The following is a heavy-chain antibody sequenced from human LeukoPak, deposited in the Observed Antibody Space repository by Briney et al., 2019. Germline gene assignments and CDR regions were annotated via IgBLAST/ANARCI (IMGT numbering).Heavy chain of an antibody. CDR3: VGVSSGWYNDY. V-gene: IGHV4-4*07. CDR1: GGSISSYY. Sequence: SETLSLTCTVSGGSISSYYWGWIRQPAGKGLEWIGRMYTRGSTNYNPSLKSRVTMSVDTSKNQFSLNLSSVTAADTAVHYCVGVSSGWYNDYWGQGTLVTVSS. D-gene: IGHD6-19*01. CDR2: MYTRGST. J-gene: IGHJ4*02.